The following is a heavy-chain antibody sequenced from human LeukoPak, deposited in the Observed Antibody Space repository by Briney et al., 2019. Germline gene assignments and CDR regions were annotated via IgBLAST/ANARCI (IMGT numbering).Heavy chain of an antibody. D-gene: IGHD1-26*01. J-gene: IGHJ4*02. CDR2: INTNTGNP. Sequence: GASVKVSCKASGYTFTSYGISWVRQAPGQGLEFMGWINTNTGNPTYAQDFTGRSVISLDTSVNTAYLQISSLKAEDTAVYYCASIGSLFDYWGQGTLVTVSS. V-gene: IGHV7-4-1*02. CDR3: ASIGSLFDY. CDR1: GYTFTSYG.